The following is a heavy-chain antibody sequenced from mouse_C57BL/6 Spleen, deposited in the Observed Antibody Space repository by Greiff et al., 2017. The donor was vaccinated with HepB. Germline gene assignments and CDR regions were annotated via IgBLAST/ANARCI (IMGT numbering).Heavy chain of an antibody. J-gene: IGHJ3*01. Sequence: QVQLQQSGPELVKFGASVKISCKASGYAFSSAWMNWVKQRPGKGLEWIGRSYPGDGDTNYNVKFKGKATLTADKSSSTAYVQLSSLTSEDSAVYFCARESNYGAYWGQGTLVTVSA. V-gene: IGHV1-82*01. CDR2: SYPGDGDT. CDR3: ARESNYGAY. D-gene: IGHD2-5*01. CDR1: GYAFSSAW.